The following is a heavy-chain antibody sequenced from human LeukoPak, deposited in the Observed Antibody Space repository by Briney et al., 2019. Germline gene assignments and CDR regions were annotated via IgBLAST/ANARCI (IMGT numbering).Heavy chain of an antibody. CDR3: ATGPEDLAVVVTATYYFLH. J-gene: IGHJ1*01. Sequence: ASVKVSCKTSVHTFSDYYMYWVLQAPGQGPEWMGWINPNSGGTNYAQTFQGRVTMTRDTSINTAYMELRNLRSDDTAVYYCATGPEDLAVVVTATYYFLHWGQGTLVTVSS. CDR1: VHTFSDYY. CDR2: INPNSGGT. D-gene: IGHD2-21*02. V-gene: IGHV1-2*02.